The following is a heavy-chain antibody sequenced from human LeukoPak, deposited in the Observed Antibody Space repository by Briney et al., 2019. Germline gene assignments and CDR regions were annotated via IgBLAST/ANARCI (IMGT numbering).Heavy chain of an antibody. J-gene: IGHJ6*03. V-gene: IGHV1-2*02. CDR2: INPSSGGT. D-gene: IGHD1-26*01. CDR3: ARSGDYYYYYYMDV. Sequence: GASVKVSCKASGYTFTGYYMHWVRQAPGQGLEWMGWINPSSGGTNYAQKFQGRVTMTRDTSISTAYMELSRPRSDDTAVYYCARSGDYYYYYYMDVWGKGTTVTVSS. CDR1: GYTFTGYY.